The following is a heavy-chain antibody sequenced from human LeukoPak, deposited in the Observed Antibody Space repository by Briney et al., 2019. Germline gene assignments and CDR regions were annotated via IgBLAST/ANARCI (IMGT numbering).Heavy chain of an antibody. CDR2: IYYSGCT. J-gene: IGHJ6*03. V-gene: IGHV4-59*01. CDR3: ARDDYDPYYYYMDV. Sequence: SETLSLTCTVSGGSISSYYWSWIRQPPGKGLEWIGYIYYSGCTNYNPSLKSRVTISVDTSKNQFPLKLSSVTAADTAVYYCARDDYDPYYYYMDVWGKGTTVTVSS. D-gene: IGHD3-22*01. CDR1: GGSISSYY.